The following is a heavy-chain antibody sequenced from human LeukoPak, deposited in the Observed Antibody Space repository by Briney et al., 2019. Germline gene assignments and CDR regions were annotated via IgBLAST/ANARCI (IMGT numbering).Heavy chain of an antibody. CDR3: AKDRDTMVRGVIITLNYYFDY. J-gene: IGHJ4*02. CDR2: IRYDGSNK. V-gene: IGHV3-30*02. Sequence: AGSLRLSCAASGFTFSSYGMHWVRQAPGKGLEWVAFIRYDGSNKYYADSVKGRFTISRDNSKNTLYLQMNSLRAEDTAVYYCAKDRDTMVRGVIITLNYYFDYWGQGTLVTVSS. D-gene: IGHD3-10*01. CDR1: GFTFSSYG.